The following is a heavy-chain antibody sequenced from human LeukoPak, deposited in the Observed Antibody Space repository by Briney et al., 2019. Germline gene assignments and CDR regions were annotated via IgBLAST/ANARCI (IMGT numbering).Heavy chain of an antibody. Sequence: GGSLRLSCAASGFTFSSYGMSWVRQAPGKGLEWVSAISGSGGSTYYADSVKGRFTISRDNSKNTLYLQMNSLRAEDTAVYYCARIVWTPLAAAGSFDYWGQGTLVTVSS. D-gene: IGHD6-13*01. CDR2: ISGSGGST. CDR1: GFTFSSYG. J-gene: IGHJ4*02. V-gene: IGHV3-23*01. CDR3: ARIVWTPLAAAGSFDY.